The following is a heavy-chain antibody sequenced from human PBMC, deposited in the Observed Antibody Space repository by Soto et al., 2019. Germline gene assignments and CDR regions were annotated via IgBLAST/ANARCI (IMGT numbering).Heavy chain of an antibody. CDR1: GYSFTNYA. J-gene: IGHJ4*02. D-gene: IGHD2-2*01. CDR3: ARDTGYQLLFI. Sequence: ASVKVSCKASGYSFTNYAIHWVRQAPGQRPEWMGWINGGNGKTEYSPKFQGRLTISRDTSATTAYMEMSSLRSEDTDVYYCARDTGYQLLFIWGRGTLVTVSS. CDR2: INGGNGKT. V-gene: IGHV1-3*01.